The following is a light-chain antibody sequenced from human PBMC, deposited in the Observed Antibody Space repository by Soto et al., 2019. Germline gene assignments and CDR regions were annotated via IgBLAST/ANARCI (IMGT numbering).Light chain of an antibody. J-gene: IGKJ1*01. CDR3: QHYNGYPWT. CDR1: QGVNNY. Sequence: DIQLVQSPSSLSASVGDRVTITCRASQGVNNYLAWFHQRPGEAPQSLIYAASTLRAGVPSRFSGSGYGTDFILTIDSLHPEDFGTYSCQHYNGYPWTFGQGTTVDVK. CDR2: AAS. V-gene: IGKV1-16*01.